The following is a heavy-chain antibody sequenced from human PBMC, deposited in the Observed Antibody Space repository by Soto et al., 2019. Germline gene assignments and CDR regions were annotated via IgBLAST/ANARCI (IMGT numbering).Heavy chain of an antibody. Sequence: SETLSLTCTVSGGSIISYYWSWIRQPPGKGLEWIGYIYYSGSTNYNPSLKSRVTISVDTSKNQFSLNLSSLTAADTAVYYCARDLPGDYGHYFDYWGQGTQVTXSS. CDR3: ARDLPGDYGHYFDY. D-gene: IGHD4-17*01. V-gene: IGHV4-59*01. J-gene: IGHJ4*02. CDR1: GGSIISYY. CDR2: IYYSGST.